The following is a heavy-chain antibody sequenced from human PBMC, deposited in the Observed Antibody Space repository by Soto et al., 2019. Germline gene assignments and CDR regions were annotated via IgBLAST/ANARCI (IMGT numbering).Heavy chain of an antibody. CDR3: AREGDQYYYYYMDV. CDR1: GFTINNNY. CDR2: LSSGGNA. V-gene: IGHV3-66*01. Sequence: GGSLRLSCAVSGFTINNNYMSWVRQAPGKGLEWVSVLSSGGNAYYADLVKGRFTISRDNSKSTLYLQMNSLRTEDTAVYYCAREGDQYYYYYMDVWGKGTTVTVSS. J-gene: IGHJ6*03.